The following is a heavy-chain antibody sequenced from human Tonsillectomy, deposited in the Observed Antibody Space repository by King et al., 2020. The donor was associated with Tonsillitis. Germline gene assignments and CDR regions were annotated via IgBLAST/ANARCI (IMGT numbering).Heavy chain of an antibody. J-gene: IGHJ3*02. Sequence: VQLVESGGGLVQPGRSLRLSCAASGFTFDDYAMHWVRHAPGKGLEWVSGISWNSGSIGYADSVKGRFTISRDNAKNSLYLQMNSLRAEDTALYYCAKGGITMIVVVTRDAFDIWGQGTMVTVSS. V-gene: IGHV3-9*01. CDR2: ISWNSGSI. D-gene: IGHD3-22*01. CDR3: AKGGITMIVVVTRDAFDI. CDR1: GFTFDDYA.